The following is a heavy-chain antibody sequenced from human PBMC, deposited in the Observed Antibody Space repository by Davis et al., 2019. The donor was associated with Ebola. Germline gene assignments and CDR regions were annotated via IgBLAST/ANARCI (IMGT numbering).Heavy chain of an antibody. CDR3: ARGALDIVVVPAACDY. CDR2: ISYDGSNK. CDR1: GSTFRSYA. J-gene: IGHJ4*02. Sequence: GESLKISCAASGSTFRSYAMHWVRQAPGKGLEWVAVISYDGSNKYYADSVKGRFTISRDNSKNTLYLQMNSLRAEDTAVYYCARGALDIVVVPAACDYWGQGTLVTVSS. V-gene: IGHV3-30-3*01. D-gene: IGHD2-2*01.